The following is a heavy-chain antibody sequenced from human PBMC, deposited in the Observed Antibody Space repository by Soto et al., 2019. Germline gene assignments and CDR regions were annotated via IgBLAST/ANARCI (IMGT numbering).Heavy chain of an antibody. J-gene: IGHJ4*02. V-gene: IGHV1-3*04. CDR2: IHTGSGDT. Sequence: QVQLVQSGAEVKKPGASVKVSCKASGYTFSSNAMHWVRQAPGQRLEWMGWIHTGSGDTKYSQKFQDRVTITRDTSASTAYIELSSLRSEDTAIYYCTRRSPRFGIDNWGQGTLVTVSS. CDR1: GYTFSSNA. D-gene: IGHD3-10*01. CDR3: TRRSPRFGIDN.